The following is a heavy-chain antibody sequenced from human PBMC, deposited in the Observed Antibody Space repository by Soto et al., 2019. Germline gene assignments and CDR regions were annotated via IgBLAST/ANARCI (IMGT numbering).Heavy chain of an antibody. CDR3: ARDLFVDTAMVFDAFDI. V-gene: IGHV3-21*01. J-gene: IGHJ3*02. Sequence: NPGGSLRLSCAASGFTFSSYSMNWVRQAPGKGLEWVSSISSSSSYIYYADSVKGRFTISRDNAKNSLYLQMNSLRAEDTAVYYCARDLFVDTAMVFDAFDIWGQGTMVTVSS. CDR1: GFTFSSYS. D-gene: IGHD5-18*01. CDR2: ISSSSSYI.